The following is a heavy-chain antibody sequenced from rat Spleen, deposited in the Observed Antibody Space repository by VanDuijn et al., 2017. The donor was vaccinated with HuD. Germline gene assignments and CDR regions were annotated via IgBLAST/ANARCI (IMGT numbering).Heavy chain of an antibody. D-gene: IGHD4-3*01. CDR2: ISPSGGGT. CDR1: GFTFSDYN. Sequence: EVQLVESDGGLVQPGRSLKLSCAASGFTFSDYNMAWVRQAPTKGLEWVATISPSGGGTYYRDSVKGRFTVSRDNARGTQYLQMDSLRSEDTATYYCARQDTSGYSNWFTYWGQGTLVTVSS. CDR3: ARQDTSGYSNWFTY. V-gene: IGHV5-25*01. J-gene: IGHJ3*01.